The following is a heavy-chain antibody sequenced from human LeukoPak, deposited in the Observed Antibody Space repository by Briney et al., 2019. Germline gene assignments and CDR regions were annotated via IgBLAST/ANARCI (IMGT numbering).Heavy chain of an antibody. D-gene: IGHD5-24*01. J-gene: IGHJ4*02. CDR2: IRSSSSYI. CDR1: GFTFSSYS. CDR3: ARGAARMVEMGTIISFEY. V-gene: IGHV3-21*03. Sequence: GGALRLSCAASGFTFSSYSMNCVREAPGKGLEWVSSIRSSSSYIYYADSVKGRFTISRDNSKNTLYLQMNSLSAEETAVYYCARGAARMVEMGTIISFEYWGQGTLVTVSS.